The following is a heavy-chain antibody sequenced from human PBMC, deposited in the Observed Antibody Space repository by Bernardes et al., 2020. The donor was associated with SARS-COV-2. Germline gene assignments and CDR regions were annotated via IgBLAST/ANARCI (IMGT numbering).Heavy chain of an antibody. CDR3: ARDPMDGYALLDL. J-gene: IGHJ5*02. V-gene: IGHV3-53*01. Sequence: ETLSLTCSASGFLVSNNHMNWVRQAPGKGLEWVSNIFSDGRIYYGDSVKGRFTISRDNSRDTVDLQMNSLTVEDTATYYCARDPMDGYALLDLWGQGTLVTVSS. CDR1: GFLVSNNH. D-gene: IGHD5-12*01. CDR2: IFSDGRI.